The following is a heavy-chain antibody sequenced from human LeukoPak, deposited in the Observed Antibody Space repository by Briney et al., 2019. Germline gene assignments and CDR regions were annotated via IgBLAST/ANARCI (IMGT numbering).Heavy chain of an antibody. V-gene: IGHV4-61*08. CDR1: GVSVSCGGFY. J-gene: IGHJ6*02. D-gene: IGHD2-2*01. CDR2: IYYSGST. Sequence: PSETLSLTCTVSGVSVSCGGFYWSWIRQPPGKGLEWIGYIYYSGSTNYNPSLKSRVTISVDTSKNQFSLKLSSVTAADTAVYYCARIVVVPAAMSGYYYYYGMDVWGQGTTVTVSS. CDR3: ARIVVVPAAMSGYYYYYGMDV.